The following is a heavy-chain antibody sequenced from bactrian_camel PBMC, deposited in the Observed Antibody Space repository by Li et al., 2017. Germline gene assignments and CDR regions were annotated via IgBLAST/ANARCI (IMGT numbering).Heavy chain of an antibody. Sequence: HVQLVESGGGSVQVGGSLRLSCAASGNTYTSSCMAWFRQVPGKERERVARIATGSGNTYYADSVKGRFTISRDNAKNTVYLQMNRLQPEDTALYYCAADRIYYVYWGQGTQVTVS. CDR3: AADRIYYVY. CDR1: GNTYTSSC. V-gene: IGHV3S1*01. CDR2: IATGSGNT. J-gene: IGHJ4*01.